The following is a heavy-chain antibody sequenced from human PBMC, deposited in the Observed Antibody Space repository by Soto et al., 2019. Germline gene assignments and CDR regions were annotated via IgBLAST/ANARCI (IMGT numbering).Heavy chain of an antibody. D-gene: IGHD4-17*01. Sequence: PSETLSLTCTVSGGSISSGGYYWSWIRQHPGKGLEWIGYIYYSGSTYYNPSLKSRVTISVDTSKNQFSLKLSSVTAADTAVYYCARSSHSTVTTLAYWGHGTLVTVSS. J-gene: IGHJ4*01. CDR3: ARSSHSTVTTLAY. CDR2: IYYSGST. V-gene: IGHV4-31*03. CDR1: GGSISSGGYY.